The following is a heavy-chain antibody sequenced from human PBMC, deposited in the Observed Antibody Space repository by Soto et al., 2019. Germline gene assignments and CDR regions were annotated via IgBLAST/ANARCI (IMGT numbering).Heavy chain of an antibody. CDR1: GFTFCSNL. CDR2: IRQDESEK. Sequence: GGALRLSCVGSGFTFCSNLITWVRQAPGKGLEWVGNIRQDESEKYYVDSVKGRFTISRDNAKNSLYLQMNSLRAEDTAVYYCAREIVVARGASYFDYWGPGTLVTVSS. CDR3: AREIVVARGASYFDY. D-gene: IGHD2-2*01. V-gene: IGHV3-7*04. J-gene: IGHJ4*02.